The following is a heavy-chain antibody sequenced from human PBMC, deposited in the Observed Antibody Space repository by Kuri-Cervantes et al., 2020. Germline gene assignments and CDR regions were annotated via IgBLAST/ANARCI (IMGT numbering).Heavy chain of an antibody. Sequence: ASVKVSCKGSGYTFTSYYMHWVRQAPGQGLEWMGIINPSGGSTSYAQKFQGRVTMTRDTSTSTVYMELSSLRSEDTAVYYCARETLPQWLVPLSYYYYYGMDVWGQGTTVTVSS. D-gene: IGHD6-19*01. CDR2: INPSGGST. CDR1: GYTFTSYY. J-gene: IGHJ6*02. CDR3: ARETLPQWLVPLSYYYYYGMDV. V-gene: IGHV1-46*01.